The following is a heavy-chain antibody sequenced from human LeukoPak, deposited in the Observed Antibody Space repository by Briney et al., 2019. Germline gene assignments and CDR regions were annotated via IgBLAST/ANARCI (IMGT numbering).Heavy chain of an antibody. CDR2: IKQEGVET. V-gene: IGHV3-7*01. D-gene: IGHD3-22*01. J-gene: IGHJ4*02. CDR1: GFTFSNYW. Sequence: GGSLRLSCAASGFTFSNYWMTWVRQAPGKGLEWVAIIKQEGVETYYAESVKGRFTISRDNAKSSLFLEMNSPRDDDTAVYYCARGGIHSGYYHFDSWGRGTPVSVSS. CDR3: ARGGIHSGYYHFDS.